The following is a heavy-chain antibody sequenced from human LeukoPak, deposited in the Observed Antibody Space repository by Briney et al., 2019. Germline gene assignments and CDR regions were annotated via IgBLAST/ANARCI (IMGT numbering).Heavy chain of an antibody. J-gene: IGHJ4*02. CDR1: GYAFTSYW. Sequence: ASVKVCCKASGYAFTSYWMHWKRLAPGQGLEWMGIINPSGGSTSYAQKFQGRVTMTRDTSTSTVYMELSSLSSEDTAVYYCANTGVLPGARRTYWGQGTLVTVSS. V-gene: IGHV1-46*01. CDR2: INPSGGST. CDR3: ANTGVLPGARRTY. D-gene: IGHD2-2*01.